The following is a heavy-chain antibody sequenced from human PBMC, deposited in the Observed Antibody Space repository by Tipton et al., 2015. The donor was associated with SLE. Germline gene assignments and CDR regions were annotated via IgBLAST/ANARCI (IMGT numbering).Heavy chain of an antibody. CDR3: ANQNWNYYF. D-gene: IGHD1-7*01. J-gene: IGHJ4*02. CDR2: SGST. V-gene: IGHV4-38-2*01. Sequence: TLSLTCAVSGYSISSGYYWGWIRQPPGKGLEWIGRSGSTYYNPSLKSRLTLSLDTSKNQFSLRVRSVTAADTAVYYCANQNWNYYFWGQGNLVTVSS. CDR1: GYSISSGYY.